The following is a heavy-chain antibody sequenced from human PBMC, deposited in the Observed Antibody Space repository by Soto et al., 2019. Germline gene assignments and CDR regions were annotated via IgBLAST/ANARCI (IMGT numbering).Heavy chain of an antibody. J-gene: IGHJ4*02. Sequence: QVQLQESGPGLVRPSETLSLTCTVSSDSINSYYWTWIRQAPGKGLEWIGYVYYTGGTKYNPSLTNRVTISMDTSKSQFSPTLASVTAADTAVYYCARRKTRPEAFDYWGQGTLVTVSS. CDR2: VYYTGGT. CDR1: SDSINSYY. V-gene: IGHV4-59*08. D-gene: IGHD6-25*01. CDR3: ARRKTRPEAFDY.